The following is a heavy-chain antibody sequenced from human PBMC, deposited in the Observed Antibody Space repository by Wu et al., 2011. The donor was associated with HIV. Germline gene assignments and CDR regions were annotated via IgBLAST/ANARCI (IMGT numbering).Heavy chain of an antibody. D-gene: IGHD3-3*01. CDR2: VIPILGTT. CDR1: GGTFSSYA. CDR3: ARAYDLWSGVGLVTTYMDV. J-gene: IGHJ6*03. Sequence: QVQLVQSGAEVKKPGSSVKVSCKASGGTFSSYAISWVRQAPGQGPEWMGRVIPILGTTNYAQKFQGRVTITADESTSTAYMELSSLRSDDTAVYYCARAYDLWSGVGLVTTYMDVWGKGTTVSVSS. V-gene: IGHV1-69*11.